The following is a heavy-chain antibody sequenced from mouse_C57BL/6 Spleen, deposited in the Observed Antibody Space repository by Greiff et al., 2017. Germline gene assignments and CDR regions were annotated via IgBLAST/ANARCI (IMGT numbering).Heavy chain of an antibody. CDR1: GYTFTSYD. V-gene: IGHV1-85*01. J-gene: IGHJ2*01. CDR2: IYPRDGST. Sequence: QVQLQQSGPELVKPGASVKLSCKASGYTFTSYDINWVKQRPGQGLEWIGWIYPRDGSTKYNEKFKGKATLTVDTSSSTAYMELHSLTSEDSAVYFCARRTTAINGNYFDYWGQGTTLTVSS. CDR3: ARRTTAINGNYFDY. D-gene: IGHD1-2*01.